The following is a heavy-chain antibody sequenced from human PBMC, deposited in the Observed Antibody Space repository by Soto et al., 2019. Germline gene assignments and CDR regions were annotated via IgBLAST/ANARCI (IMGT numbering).Heavy chain of an antibody. V-gene: IGHV3-23*01. CDR2: ISGSGGST. J-gene: IGHJ5*02. D-gene: IGHD3-9*01. Sequence: LRLSCAASGFTFSSYAMSWVRQAPGKGLEWVSAISGSGGSTYYADSVKGRFTISRDNSKNTLYLQMNSLRAEDTAVYYCAKDGERSVRYFDWSPGFDPWGQGTLVTVSS. CDR3: AKDGERSVRYFDWSPGFDP. CDR1: GFTFSSYA.